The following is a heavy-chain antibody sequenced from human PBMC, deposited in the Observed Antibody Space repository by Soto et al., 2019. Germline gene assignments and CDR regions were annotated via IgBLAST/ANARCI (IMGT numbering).Heavy chain of an antibody. CDR1: GGSFGEYY. J-gene: IGHJ6*02. CDR2: INHSGST. V-gene: IGHV4-34*01. CDR3: GRGLKNYYYYGMDV. Sequence: PSETLSLTCAVYGGSFGEYYWTWIRQPPGKGLEWIGEINHSGSTNYNPSLKSRVTISVDASKNQFSLNLSSVTAADTAVYYCGRGLKNYYYYGMDVWGQGTTVTVSS.